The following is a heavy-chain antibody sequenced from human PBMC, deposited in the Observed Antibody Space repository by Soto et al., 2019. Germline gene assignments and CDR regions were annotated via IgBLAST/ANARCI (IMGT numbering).Heavy chain of an antibody. CDR3: ARPQYFGEDGAFNI. Sequence: QVQLQESGPGLVKPSETLSLICTVSGGSISDFYWSWIRQPAGKGLEWIGRIHTSGSTNINPSLKSRVSLSADTSRNQLSLTLTSVTAADTAAYYCARPQYFGEDGAFNIWGQGTVVTVSS. CDR1: GGSISDFY. V-gene: IGHV4-4*07. D-gene: IGHD3-10*01. J-gene: IGHJ3*02. CDR2: IHTSGST.